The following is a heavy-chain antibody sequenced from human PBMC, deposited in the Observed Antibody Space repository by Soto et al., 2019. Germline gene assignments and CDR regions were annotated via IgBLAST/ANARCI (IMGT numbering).Heavy chain of an antibody. CDR3: ARRWGDYFDY. CDR2: IYYSGST. Sequence: QVQLQESGPGLVKPSETLSLTCTVSGGSISSYYWSWIRQPPGKGPEWIGYIYYSGSTNYNPSLKSRVTISVDTSKNQFSLKLSLKLSSVNAADTAVYYCARRWGDYFDYWGQGTLVTVSS. CDR1: GGSISSYY. V-gene: IGHV4-59*08. D-gene: IGHD3-16*01. J-gene: IGHJ4*02.